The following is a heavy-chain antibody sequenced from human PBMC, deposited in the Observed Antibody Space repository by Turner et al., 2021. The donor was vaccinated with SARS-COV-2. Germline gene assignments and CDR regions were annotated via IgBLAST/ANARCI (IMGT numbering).Heavy chain of an antibody. V-gene: IGHV4-39*01. Sequence: QLQLQESGPGLVKPSETLSLTSTVSGGSISSSSYHWGWIRQPPGKGLEWIGIIYYSGIIYYNPSLKSRVTISVDTSKNQFSLKLSSVTAADTAVYYCATRTVDLSGSYYCFDYWGQGTLVTVSS. CDR3: ATRTVDLSGSYYCFDY. D-gene: IGHD1-26*01. CDR1: GGSISSSSYH. J-gene: IGHJ4*02. CDR2: IYYSGII.